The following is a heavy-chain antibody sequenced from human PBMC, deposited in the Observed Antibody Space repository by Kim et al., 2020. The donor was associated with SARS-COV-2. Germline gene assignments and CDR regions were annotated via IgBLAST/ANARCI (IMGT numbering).Heavy chain of an antibody. J-gene: IGHJ6*02. CDR2: IIPIFGTA. CDR1: GGTFSSYA. D-gene: IGHD1-26*01. V-gene: IGHV1-69*13. Sequence: SVKVSCKASGGTFSSYAISWVRQAPGQGLEWMGGIIPIFGTANYAQKFQGRVTITADESTSTAYMELSSLRSEDTAVYYCAREGHRRGQWELPNYYYYGMDVWGQGTTVTVSS. CDR3: AREGHRRGQWELPNYYYYGMDV.